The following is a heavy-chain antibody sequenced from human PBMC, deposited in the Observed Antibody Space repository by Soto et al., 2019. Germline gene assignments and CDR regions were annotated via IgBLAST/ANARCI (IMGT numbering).Heavy chain of an antibody. V-gene: IGHV3-21*01. D-gene: IGHD6-6*01. CDR1: GFTFSNAT. Sequence: PGVSLRLSCAASGFTFSNATMNWVRQAPGKGLECVACITGSGSFIYYADSVKGGCTSSRGDDTKSMYLQMNSLRAEDPAVYSCARDLGAARPDNWFDPWGEGTLVTVSS. CDR3: ARDLGAARPDNWFDP. J-gene: IGHJ5*02. CDR2: ITGSGSFI.